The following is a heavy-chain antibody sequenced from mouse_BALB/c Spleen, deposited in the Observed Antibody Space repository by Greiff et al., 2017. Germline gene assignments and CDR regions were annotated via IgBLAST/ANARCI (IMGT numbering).Heavy chain of an antibody. CDR2: ISYDGSN. Sequence: ESGPGLVKPSQSLSLTCSVTGYSITSGYYWNWIRQFPGNKLEWMGYISYDGSNNYNPSLKNRISITRDTSKNQFFLKLNSVTTEDTATYYCANYYGSSPFDYWGQGTTLTVSS. CDR3: ANYYGSSPFDY. D-gene: IGHD1-1*01. J-gene: IGHJ2*01. CDR1: GYSITSGYY. V-gene: IGHV3-6*02.